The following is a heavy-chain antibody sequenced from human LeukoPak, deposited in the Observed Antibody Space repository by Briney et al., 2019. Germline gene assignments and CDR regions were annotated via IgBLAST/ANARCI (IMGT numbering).Heavy chain of an antibody. CDR1: GGSFSGYY. V-gene: IGHV4-34*01. J-gene: IGHJ4*02. Sequence: SETLSLTCAVYGGSFSGYYWGWIRQPPGKGLEWIGNIYSSGSTYYNASLQSRVTISIETSKNQFSLRMNSVTAADTAMYYCAKSGGYGLIDYWGQGTRVTVSS. CDR3: AKSGGYGLIDY. D-gene: IGHD1-26*01. CDR2: IYSSGST.